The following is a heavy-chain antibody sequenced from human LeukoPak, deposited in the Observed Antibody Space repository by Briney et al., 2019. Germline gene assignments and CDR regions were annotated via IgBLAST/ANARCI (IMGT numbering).Heavy chain of an antibody. CDR3: ARHLPAARDAFDI. CDR2: ISYDGSIK. J-gene: IGHJ3*02. CDR1: GFTFSSYG. Sequence: PGGSRRLSCAASGFTFSSYGMHWVRQAPGKGLEWVAVISYDGSIKYYADSVKGRFTISRDNSKNTLYLQMNSLRAEDTAVYYCARHLPAARDAFDIWGQGTMVTVSS. V-gene: IGHV3-30*03. D-gene: IGHD2-2*01.